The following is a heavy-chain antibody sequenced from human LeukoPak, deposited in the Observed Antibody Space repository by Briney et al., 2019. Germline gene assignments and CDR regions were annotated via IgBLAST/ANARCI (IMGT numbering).Heavy chain of an antibody. J-gene: IGHJ4*02. V-gene: IGHV3-30*04. CDR2: ISYDGSFE. CDR1: GFTFSSYA. Sequence: PGGSLRLSCAASGFTFSSYAMHWVRQAPGKGLEWVAVISYDGSFEDYADSVKGRFTISRDKSKNTVFLQMNSLKPEDTAVYYCARGARKGDDYGGFFDYWGQGTLVTVSS. CDR3: ARGARKGDDYGGFFDY. D-gene: IGHD4-23*01.